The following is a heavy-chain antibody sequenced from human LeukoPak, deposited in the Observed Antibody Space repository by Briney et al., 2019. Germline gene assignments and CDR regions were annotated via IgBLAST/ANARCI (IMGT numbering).Heavy chain of an antibody. V-gene: IGHV4-31*03. CDR2: IYYSGST. J-gene: IGHJ4*02. Sequence: PSQTLSLTCTVSGGSISSGGYYWSWIRQHPGKGLEWIGYIYYSGSTCYNPSLKSRVTISVDTSKNQFSLKLSSVTAADTAVYYCARVYYYGSGSYPYYFDYWGQGTLVTVSS. CDR3: ARVYYYGSGSYPYYFDY. CDR1: GGSISSGGYY. D-gene: IGHD3-10*01.